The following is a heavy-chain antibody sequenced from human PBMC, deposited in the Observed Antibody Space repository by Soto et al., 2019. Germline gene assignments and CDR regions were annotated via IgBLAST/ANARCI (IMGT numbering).Heavy chain of an antibody. CDR3: ARXYGYSFDY. D-gene: IGHD1-1*01. CDR1: GGSISSYY. Sequence: SETLSLTCTVSGGSISSYYWSWIRQPPGKGLEWIGYIYYSGSTNYNPSLKSRVTISVDTSKNQFSLKLSSVTAADTAVYYCARXYGYSFDYWGQGTLVTVSS. V-gene: IGHV4-59*08. CDR2: IYYSGST. J-gene: IGHJ4*02.